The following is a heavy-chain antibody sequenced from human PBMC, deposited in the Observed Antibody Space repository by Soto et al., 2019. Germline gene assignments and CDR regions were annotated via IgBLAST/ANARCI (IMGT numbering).Heavy chain of an antibody. V-gene: IGHV3-23*01. CDR2: SSGSGGRT. J-gene: IGHJ1*01. CDR1: GFTFSSCA. CDR3: AKERSESVSLEDS. D-gene: IGHD3-10*01. Sequence: LRLSCAASGFTFSSCAMRWVRQAPGKDLDWVSASSGSGGRTYYADSVKGRFTVSRDNSKNTLYLPMKSLRAEDTAVYYCAKERSESVSLEDSWGQGPLVTVSS.